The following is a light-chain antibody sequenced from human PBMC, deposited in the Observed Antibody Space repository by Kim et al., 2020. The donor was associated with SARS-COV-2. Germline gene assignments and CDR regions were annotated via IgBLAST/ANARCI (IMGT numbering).Light chain of an antibody. J-gene: IGLJ3*02. V-gene: IGLV3-1*01. Sequence: VSPGQTASSSFSGDKLGDKYVCWFQQKPGQSPVLLIYVDTKRPSGIPVRFSGSYSGNTATLTISGTQAMDEADYYCQAWDSNTWVFGGGTQLTVL. CDR3: QAWDSNTWV. CDR2: VDT. CDR1: KLGDKY.